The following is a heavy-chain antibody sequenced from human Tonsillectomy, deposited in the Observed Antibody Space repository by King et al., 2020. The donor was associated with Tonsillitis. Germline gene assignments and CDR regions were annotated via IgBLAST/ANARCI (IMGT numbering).Heavy chain of an antibody. J-gene: IGHJ4*02. CDR2: FSGSGLST. D-gene: IGHD2-21*01. CDR3: AKIGVRYSPDY. Sequence: VQLVESGGGLVQPGGSLRLSCVASGFAFSSYAMSWARQAPGKGLEWVSAFSGSGLSTYYADSVKGRFTISRDNSKNTLYLQMNSLRADDTAIYYCAKIGVRYSPDYWGQGTLVTVSS. V-gene: IGHV3-23*04. CDR1: GFAFSSYA.